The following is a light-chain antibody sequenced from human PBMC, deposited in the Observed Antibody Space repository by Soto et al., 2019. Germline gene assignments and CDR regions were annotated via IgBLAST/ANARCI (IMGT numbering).Light chain of an antibody. J-gene: IGKJ1*01. Sequence: EIVMTQSPATLSVSPGERATLSCRASQSVSNNLAWYQKKPGQAPRLLISGASTRATGIPARFSGSGSGTEFTLTISRLQTEDCVFYYCQQYNNWWTFGQGTRVDIK. CDR3: QQYNNWWT. CDR1: QSVSNN. V-gene: IGKV3-15*01. CDR2: GAS.